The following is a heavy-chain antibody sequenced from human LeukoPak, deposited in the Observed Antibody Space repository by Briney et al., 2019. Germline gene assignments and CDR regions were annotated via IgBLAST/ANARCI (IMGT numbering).Heavy chain of an antibody. CDR1: GYSFTSYW. CDR3: ARPNGYSYGYGAFDI. V-gene: IGHV5-51*01. D-gene: IGHD5-18*01. Sequence: GESLKISCKGSGYSFTSYWIGWVRQMPGKGVEWMGIIYPGDSDTRYSPSFQGQVTISADKSISTAYLLWRSLKASDTAMYYCARPNGYSYGYGAFDIWGQGTIVTVSS. CDR2: IYPGDSDT. J-gene: IGHJ3*02.